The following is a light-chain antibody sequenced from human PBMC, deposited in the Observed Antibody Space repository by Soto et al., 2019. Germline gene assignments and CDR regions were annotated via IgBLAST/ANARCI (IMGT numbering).Light chain of an antibody. CDR3: QQYGSSPWT. CDR2: GAS. V-gene: IGKV3-20*01. Sequence: EIVLTQSPGTLSSSPWERATLSCRASQSVSGSYLAWYQQKPGQAPRVLIYGASSRATGIPDRFSGSGSGTDFTLTISRLEPEDFAVYYCQQYGSSPWTFGQGTKVDIK. J-gene: IGKJ1*01. CDR1: QSVSGSY.